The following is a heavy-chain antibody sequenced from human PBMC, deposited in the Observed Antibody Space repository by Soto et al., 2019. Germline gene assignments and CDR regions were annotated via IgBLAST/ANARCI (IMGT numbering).Heavy chain of an antibody. D-gene: IGHD3-10*01. CDR3: ASRLPSMVRGVTSRGYMDV. CDR1: GGSFSGYY. Sequence: SETLSLTCAVYGGSFSGYYWSWIRQPPGKGLEWIGEINHSGSTNYNPSLKSRVTISVDTSKNQFSLKLSSVTAADTAVYYCASRLPSMVRGVTSRGYMDVWGKGTTVTVSS. CDR2: INHSGST. V-gene: IGHV4-34*01. J-gene: IGHJ6*03.